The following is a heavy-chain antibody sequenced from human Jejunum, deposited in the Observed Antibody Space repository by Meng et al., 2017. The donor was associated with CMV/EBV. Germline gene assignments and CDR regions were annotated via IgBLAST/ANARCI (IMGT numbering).Heavy chain of an antibody. Sequence: QVQLEGAGPGLVKPSQTLSLTCSVSGGFVSGDYSWSWIRQSPGKGLEWIGYIYNNGNTDYNPSLKSRVSISVDTSKNEVSLTLRSVTAADTAAYYCAGLFQYDILTGSWYWGQGTMVTVSS. D-gene: IGHD3-9*01. J-gene: IGHJ4*02. CDR2: IYNNGNT. CDR1: GGFVSGDYS. V-gene: IGHV4-30-4*08. CDR3: AGLFQYDILTGSWY.